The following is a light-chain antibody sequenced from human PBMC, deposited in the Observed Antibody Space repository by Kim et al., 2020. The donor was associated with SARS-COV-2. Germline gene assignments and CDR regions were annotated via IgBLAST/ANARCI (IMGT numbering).Light chain of an antibody. V-gene: IGKV1-5*03. CDR1: QSISRE. CDR2: QAS. Sequence: GDRVTITCRASQSISRELAWYQQKPGKAPKFLIYQASSLESGVPSRFSGSGSGTEFTLTISSLQPDDSATYYCHQYDSYPLPFGGGTKV. J-gene: IGKJ4*01. CDR3: HQYDSYPLP.